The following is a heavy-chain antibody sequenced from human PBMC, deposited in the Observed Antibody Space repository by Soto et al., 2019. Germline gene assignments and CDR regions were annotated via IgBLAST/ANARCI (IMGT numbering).Heavy chain of an antibody. Sequence: EVQLVESGGGVVQPGGSLRLSCAASGFTFSSYWMHWVRQAPGKGLVWDSRINSDGSSTSYADSVKGRFTISRDNAKNTLYLQMNSLRAEDTAVYYCASSPWDSSGYPAYWGQGTLVTVSS. V-gene: IGHV3-74*01. J-gene: IGHJ4*02. CDR3: ASSPWDSSGYPAY. D-gene: IGHD3-22*01. CDR1: GFTFSSYW. CDR2: INSDGSST.